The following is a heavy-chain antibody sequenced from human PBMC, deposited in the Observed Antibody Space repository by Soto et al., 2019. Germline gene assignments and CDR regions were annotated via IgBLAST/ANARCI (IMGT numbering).Heavy chain of an antibody. CDR3: AKDRRAGGNYGLYSDF. CDR1: GFTFSSYG. J-gene: IGHJ5*01. Sequence: EVQLLESGGGLVQPGGSLRLSCAASGFTFSSYGMTWVRQAPGKGLEWVSFSSATGAGTYYADSVKGRFTISRDNSKNTLYLQMTSLRADDTAVYYCAKDRRAGGNYGLYSDFWGHGALVIVSS. CDR2: SSATGAGT. D-gene: IGHD1-7*01. V-gene: IGHV3-23*01.